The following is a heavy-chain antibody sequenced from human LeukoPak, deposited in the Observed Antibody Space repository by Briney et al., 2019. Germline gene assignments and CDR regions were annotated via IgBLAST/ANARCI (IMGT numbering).Heavy chain of an antibody. Sequence: SETLSLTCTVSGGSVSSGSYYWSWIRQPAGKGLEWIGEINHSGSTNYNPSLKSRVTISVDTSKNQFSLKLSSVTAADTAVYYCARGFSSEFKLKNWFDPWGQGTLVTVSS. CDR2: INHSGST. CDR3: ARGFSSEFKLKNWFDP. V-gene: IGHV4-61*10. D-gene: IGHD3-10*01. CDR1: GGSVSSGSYY. J-gene: IGHJ5*02.